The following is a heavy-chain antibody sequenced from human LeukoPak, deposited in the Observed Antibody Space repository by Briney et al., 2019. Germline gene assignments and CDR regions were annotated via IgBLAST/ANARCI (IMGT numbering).Heavy chain of an antibody. CDR1: GGSFSGYY. CDR3: ARAPPSIAAAGTADYYYYYGMDV. Sequence: SGTLSLTCAVYGGSFSGYYWSWIRQPPGKGLEWIGYIYYSGSTNYNPSLKSRVTISVDTSKNQFSLKLSSVTAADTAVYYCARAPPSIAAAGTADYYYYYGMDVWGQGTTVTVSS. V-gene: IGHV4-59*01. D-gene: IGHD6-13*01. CDR2: IYYSGST. J-gene: IGHJ6*02.